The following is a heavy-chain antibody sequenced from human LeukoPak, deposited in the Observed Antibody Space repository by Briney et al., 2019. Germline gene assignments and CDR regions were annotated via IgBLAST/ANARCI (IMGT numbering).Heavy chain of an antibody. V-gene: IGHV4-39*07. D-gene: IGHD1-14*01. J-gene: IGHJ6*02. Sequence: SETLSLTCTVSGGSISSSSYSWGWIRQPPGKGLEWIGSIYYSGSAYYNPSLKSRVTISVDMSKNQFSLKLSSLTAADTGVYYCARSEEGYYYYGMEVWGQGTTVTVSS. CDR3: ARSEEGYYYYGMEV. CDR2: IYYSGSA. CDR1: GGSISSSSYS.